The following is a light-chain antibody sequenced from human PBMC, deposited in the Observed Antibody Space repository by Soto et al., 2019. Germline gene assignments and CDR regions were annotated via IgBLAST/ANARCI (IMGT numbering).Light chain of an antibody. V-gene: IGKV3-20*01. CDR2: GAS. J-gene: IGKJ1*01. CDR3: QNNDGSAWT. CDR1: QSVSSKL. Sequence: EIVLTQSPGTLSLSPGERATLSCRASQSVSSKLVSWYQKKPDQVPRLLIYGASTRSTGITDRVSGSGSGTDFTLTSHRCEPEAFDWYQCQNNDGSAWTFGQGTKVEV.